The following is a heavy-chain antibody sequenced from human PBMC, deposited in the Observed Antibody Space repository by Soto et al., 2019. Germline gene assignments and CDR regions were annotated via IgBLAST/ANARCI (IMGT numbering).Heavy chain of an antibody. D-gene: IGHD3-16*01. Sequence: QVQLAQSANEVKKPGASVRVSCKAAGYTFIRYGIAWVRQAPGQGPEWTGWISPYNDYTVYAQKFQGRVSMNADTSTRTVYMNLRGLKSDDTAVYYCARGGYYDNSWGKLSHYGLDVWGQGTSVSVSS. CDR2: ISPYNDYT. CDR1: GYTFIRYG. CDR3: ARGGYYDNSWGKLSHYGLDV. J-gene: IGHJ6*02. V-gene: IGHV1-18*01.